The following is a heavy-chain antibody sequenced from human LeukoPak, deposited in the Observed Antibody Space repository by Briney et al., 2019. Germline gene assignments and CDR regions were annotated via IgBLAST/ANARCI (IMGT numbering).Heavy chain of an antibody. CDR2: MNPNSGNT. CDR3: ARGDSGSYFY. D-gene: IGHD1-26*01. J-gene: IGHJ4*02. V-gene: IGHV1-8*01. Sequence: ASVKVSCKASGYTFTSYDINWVRQATGQGLEWMGWMNPNSGNTGYAQKFQGRVTMTRNTSISTAYMELNSLRADDTAVYYCARGDSGSYFYWGQGTLVTVSS. CDR1: GYTFTSYD.